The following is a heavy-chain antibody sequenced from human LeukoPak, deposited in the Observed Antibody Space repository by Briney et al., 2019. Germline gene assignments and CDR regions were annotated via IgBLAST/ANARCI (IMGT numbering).Heavy chain of an antibody. CDR2: INPNSGGT. D-gene: IGHD3-10*01. J-gene: IGHJ4*02. CDR1: GYTFTGYY. CDR3: ARVLYYYDSGSPFGY. V-gene: IGHV1-2*02. Sequence: ASVKVSCKASGYTFTGYYMHWVRQAPGQGLEWMGWINPNSGGTNYAQKFQGRVTMTRDTSISTAYMELSRLRSDDTAVYYCARVLYYYDSGSPFGYWGQGTLVTVSS.